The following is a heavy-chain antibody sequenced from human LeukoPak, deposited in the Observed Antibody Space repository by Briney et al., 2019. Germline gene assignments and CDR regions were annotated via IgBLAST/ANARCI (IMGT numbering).Heavy chain of an antibody. V-gene: IGHV3-21*05. D-gene: IGHD4-17*01. CDR1: GFTFSSYE. J-gene: IGHJ4*02. CDR3: ARDYGDYFDY. Sequence: GGSLRLSCAASGFTFSSYEMNWVRQAPGKGLEWVSYISSSSSYIYYADSVKGRFTISRDNAKNSLYLQMNSLRAEDTAVYYCARDYGDYFDYWGQGTLVTVSS. CDR2: ISSSSSYI.